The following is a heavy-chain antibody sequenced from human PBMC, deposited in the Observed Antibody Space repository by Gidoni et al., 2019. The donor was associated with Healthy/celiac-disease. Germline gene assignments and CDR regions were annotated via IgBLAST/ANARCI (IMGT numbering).Heavy chain of an antibody. J-gene: IGHJ3*02. CDR2: IRWNSGSI. V-gene: IGHV3-9*01. D-gene: IGHD1-26*01. CDR3: AKDSGYSGSYYGWGAFDI. Sequence: EVQLVASGGGLVQPGRSLRLSCAASGFTFDDSAMHWVRQAPGKGLECVSGIRWNSGSIVYADSVKGRCTISRDNAKNSLYLQMNSLRAEDTALYYCAKDSGYSGSYYGWGAFDIWGQGTMVTVSS. CDR1: GFTFDDSA.